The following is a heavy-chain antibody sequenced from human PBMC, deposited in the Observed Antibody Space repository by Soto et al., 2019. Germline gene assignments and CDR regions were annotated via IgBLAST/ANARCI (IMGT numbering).Heavy chain of an antibody. Sequence: QVQLVESGGGVVQPGRSLRLSCAASGFIFSSYTMHWVRQAPGKGQEWVGVITYDGSNQYYADSVKGRFTISRDNSRNMLFLQMNSLRPDDTAVYYCARAPSGSYPEFDYWGQGTLVTVSS. CDR2: ITYDGSNQ. J-gene: IGHJ4*02. D-gene: IGHD1-26*01. CDR3: ARAPSGSYPEFDY. V-gene: IGHV3-30-3*01. CDR1: GFIFSSYT.